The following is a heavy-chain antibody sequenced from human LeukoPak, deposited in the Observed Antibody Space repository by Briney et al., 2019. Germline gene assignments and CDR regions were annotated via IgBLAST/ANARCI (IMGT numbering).Heavy chain of an antibody. D-gene: IGHD5-18*01. Sequence: SETLSLTCALSGGSFSGYYWCWIRQPPGKGLEWIGEMNHSGSTNYNPSLTSRVTIAVVTSKNQFSLKLSSVTAADTAVYYCARPTKRGYSYGPFDYWGQGTLVTVS. CDR3: ARPTKRGYSYGPFDY. J-gene: IGHJ4*02. CDR2: MNHSGST. CDR1: GGSFSGYY. V-gene: IGHV4-34*01.